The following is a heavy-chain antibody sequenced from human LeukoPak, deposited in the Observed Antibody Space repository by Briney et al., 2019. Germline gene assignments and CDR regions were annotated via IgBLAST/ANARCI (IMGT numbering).Heavy chain of an antibody. V-gene: IGHV3-9*01. CDR3: AKKRDPDPNIAARTDYFDY. Sequence: PGGSLRLSCAASGFTFDDYAMHWVRQAPGKGLEWVSGISWNSGSIGYADSVKGRFTISRDNAKNSLYLQMNSLRPEDTALYYCAKKRDPDPNIAARTDYFDYWGQGTLVTVSS. CDR1: GFTFDDYA. D-gene: IGHD6-6*01. CDR2: ISWNSGSI. J-gene: IGHJ4*02.